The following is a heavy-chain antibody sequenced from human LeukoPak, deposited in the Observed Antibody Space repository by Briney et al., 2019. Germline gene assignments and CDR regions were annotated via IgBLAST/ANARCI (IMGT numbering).Heavy chain of an antibody. D-gene: IGHD5-18*01. CDR1: GGSISSYY. Sequence: PSETLSLTCTVSGGSISSYYWSWIRQPPGKGLEWIGNIYTSGSTNYNPSLKSRVTISVDTSKNQFSRKLSSVTAADTAVYYCARRAQAGYSYGYMSGWFDPWGQGTLVTVSS. J-gene: IGHJ5*02. V-gene: IGHV4-4*09. CDR2: IYTSGST. CDR3: ARRAQAGYSYGYMSGWFDP.